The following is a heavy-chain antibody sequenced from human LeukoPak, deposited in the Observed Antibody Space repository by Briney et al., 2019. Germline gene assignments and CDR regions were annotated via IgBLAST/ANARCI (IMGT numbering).Heavy chain of an antibody. Sequence: GGSLTLSCAASGFTFSSHTMNWLRQAPGKGLEGLSYIDGSSGYISYADSVKGRFTISRDNAKKSLYLQMTSLTGEDTAVYYCARDRGAYCGGDCYLGFDYWGRGTLVTVSS. V-gene: IGHV3-21*01. CDR1: GFTFSSHT. D-gene: IGHD2-21*02. CDR2: IDGSSGYI. J-gene: IGHJ4*01. CDR3: ARDRGAYCGGDCYLGFDY.